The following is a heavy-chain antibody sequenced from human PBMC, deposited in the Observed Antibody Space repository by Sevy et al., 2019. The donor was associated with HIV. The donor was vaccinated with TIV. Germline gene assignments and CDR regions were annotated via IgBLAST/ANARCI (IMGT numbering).Heavy chain of an antibody. CDR1: AFTFSDAW. CDR3: STDLPLQSSAFNY. V-gene: IGHV3-15*01. Sequence: GGSLRLSCVASAFTFSDAWMSWVRQAPGKGLEWVGHIKSQTDGGTTAYAAPVKGRFTISRDDSENTLYLQMNSLKTEDTAVYFCSTDLPLQSSAFNYWGQGTAVTVSS. CDR2: IKSQTDGGTT. D-gene: IGHD4-4*01. J-gene: IGHJ4*02.